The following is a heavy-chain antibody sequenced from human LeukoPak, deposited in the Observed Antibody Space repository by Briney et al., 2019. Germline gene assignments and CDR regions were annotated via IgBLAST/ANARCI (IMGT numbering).Heavy chain of an antibody. CDR1: GFTVSSNY. CDR3: ARDLKKGRIDEFDY. CDR2: IYSGGST. V-gene: IGHV3-53*01. J-gene: IGHJ4*02. Sequence: GGSLRLSCAASGFTVSSNYMSWVRQAPGKGLEWVSVIYSGGSTYYADSVKGRFTISRDNSKNTLYLQMNSLRAEDTAVYYCARDLKKGRIDEFDYWGQGTLVTVSS.